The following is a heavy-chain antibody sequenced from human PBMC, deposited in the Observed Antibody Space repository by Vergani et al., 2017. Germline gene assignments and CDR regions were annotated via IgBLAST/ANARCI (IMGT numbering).Heavy chain of an antibody. J-gene: IGHJ6*03. CDR1: GGSISSYY. Sequence: QVQLQESGPGLVKPSETLSLTCTVSGGSISSYYWSWIRQPPGKGLEWIGYIYYSGSTNYNPSLKSRVTISVDTSKNQFSLKLSSVTAADTAVYYCARDRYCSSTSCYKGDFYYYYMDVWGKGTTVTVSS. CDR3: ARDRYCSSTSCYKGDFYYYYMDV. D-gene: IGHD2-2*02. CDR2: IYYSGST. V-gene: IGHV4-59*12.